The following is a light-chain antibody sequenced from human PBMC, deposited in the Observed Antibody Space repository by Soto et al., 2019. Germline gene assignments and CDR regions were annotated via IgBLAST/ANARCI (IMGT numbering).Light chain of an antibody. J-gene: IGLJ1*01. V-gene: IGLV1-40*01. CDR3: QSYDSSLSGSYV. CDR2: DNN. Sequence: QSVLTQPPSVSGAPGQRVTISCTGSRSNIGAGYDVHWYQQLPGTAPRLLIYDNNNRPSGVPARFSVSKSDTSASLAITGLQPEDEADYYCQSYDSSLSGSYVFGTGTKVTVL. CDR1: RSNIGAGYD.